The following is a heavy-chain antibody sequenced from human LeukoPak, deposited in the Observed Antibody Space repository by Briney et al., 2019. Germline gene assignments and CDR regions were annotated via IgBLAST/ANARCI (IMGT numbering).Heavy chain of an antibody. V-gene: IGHV4-39*07. CDR3: SREGRWLQLGFDY. J-gene: IGHJ4*02. Sequence: SETLSLTCTVSGGSISSSSYYWGWIRQPPGKGLEWIGSIYYSGSTYYNPSLKSRVTISVDTSKSQFSLKLSSVTAAGTAVYFCSREGRWLQLGFDYWGRGTLVTVSS. CDR2: IYYSGST. D-gene: IGHD5-24*01. CDR1: GGSISSSSYY.